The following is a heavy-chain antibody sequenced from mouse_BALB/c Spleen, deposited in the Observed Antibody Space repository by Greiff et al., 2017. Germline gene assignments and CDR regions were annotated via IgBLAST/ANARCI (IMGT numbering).Heavy chain of an antibody. CDR1: GFTFSSYG. CDR3: ARDYYGSSLFAY. V-gene: IGHV5-6-3*01. J-gene: IGHJ3*01. D-gene: IGHD1-1*01. Sequence: VESGGGLVQPGGSLKLSCAASGFTFSSYGMSWVRQTPDKRLELVATINSNGGSTYYPDSVKGRFTISRDNAKNTLYLQMSSLKSEDTAMYYCARDYYGSSLFAYWGQGTLVTVSA. CDR2: INSNGGST.